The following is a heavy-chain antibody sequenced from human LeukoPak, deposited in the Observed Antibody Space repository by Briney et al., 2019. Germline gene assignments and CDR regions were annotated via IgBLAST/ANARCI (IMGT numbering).Heavy chain of an antibody. J-gene: IGHJ4*02. Sequence: PSETLSLTCTVSGDSISGYYWSWLRQPPGKGLEWIGYVYHTGHTHYSPSLKSRVTVSLDTSRNQVSLKLSSVTAADTAVHYCARHRFGHLFDYWGQGTLVIVSS. CDR3: ARHRFGHLFDY. CDR2: VYHTGHT. D-gene: IGHD3-16*01. CDR1: GDSISGYY. V-gene: IGHV4-59*01.